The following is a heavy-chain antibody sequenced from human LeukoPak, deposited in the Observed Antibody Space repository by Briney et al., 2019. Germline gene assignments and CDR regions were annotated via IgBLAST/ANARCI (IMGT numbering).Heavy chain of an antibody. Sequence: SETLSLTCAVYGGSFSGYYWSWIRLPPGKGLEWIGEINHSGSTNYNPSLKSRVTISVDTSKNQFSLKLSSVTAADTAVYSCARGADGVSSNSRGWFDPWGQGTLVTVSS. CDR1: GGSFSGYY. CDR3: ARGADGVSSNSRGWFDP. V-gene: IGHV4-34*01. CDR2: INHSGST. D-gene: IGHD2-15*01. J-gene: IGHJ5*02.